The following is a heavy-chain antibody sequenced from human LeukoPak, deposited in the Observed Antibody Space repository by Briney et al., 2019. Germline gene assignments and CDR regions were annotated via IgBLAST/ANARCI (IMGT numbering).Heavy chain of an antibody. CDR1: GGSISSGSFY. V-gene: IGHV4-61*02. Sequence: PSETLSLTCTVSGGSISSGSFYWSWIRQPAGRGLEWIGRIYASGSTNYNPSLKSRVTMSVDTSKNQFSLMLYSVTAADTAVYYCAREFDSWGQGTLVTVPS. J-gene: IGHJ4*02. CDR2: IYASGST. CDR3: AREFDS.